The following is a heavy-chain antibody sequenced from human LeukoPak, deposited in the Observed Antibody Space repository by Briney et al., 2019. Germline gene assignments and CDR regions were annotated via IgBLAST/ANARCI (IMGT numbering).Heavy chain of an antibody. V-gene: IGHV1-46*01. J-gene: IGHJ4*02. CDR3: ARDQEGFDY. CDR2: VYPRDGST. Sequence: ASVKVSCKASGYTFTSNYTHWVRQAPGQGLEWMGMVYPRDGSTSYAQKFQGRVTVTRDTSTSTVHMELSGLRSEDTAVYYCARDQEGFDYWGQGTLVTVSS. CDR1: GYTFTSNY.